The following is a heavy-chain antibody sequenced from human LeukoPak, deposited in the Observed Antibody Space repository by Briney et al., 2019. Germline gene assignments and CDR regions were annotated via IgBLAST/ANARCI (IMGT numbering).Heavy chain of an antibody. CDR3: ARHDSFIPY. V-gene: IGHV3-23*01. D-gene: IGHD5-18*01. Sequence: PGGSLRLSCVASGFMFSDFAMSWVRQAPGKGLEWVSGISDSGRGTYYRDSVKGRCIISRDNSKKTVYLQLNNLRVEDTALYFCARHDSFIPYWGQGVLVTVSS. CDR1: GFMFSDFA. CDR2: ISDSGRGT. J-gene: IGHJ4*02.